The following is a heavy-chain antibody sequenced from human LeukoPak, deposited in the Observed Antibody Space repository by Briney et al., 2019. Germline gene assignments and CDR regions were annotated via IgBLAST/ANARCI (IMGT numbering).Heavy chain of an antibody. D-gene: IGHD3-10*01. Sequence: GGSLRLSCAASGFTFSSYAMHWVRQAPGKGLEWVAVISYDGSNKYYADSVKGRFTISRDNSKNTLYLQMNSLRAEDTAVYYCARGYNYYGSAGFDYWGQGTLVTVSS. V-gene: IGHV3-30-3*01. J-gene: IGHJ4*02. CDR2: ISYDGSNK. CDR1: GFTFSSYA. CDR3: ARGYNYYGSAGFDY.